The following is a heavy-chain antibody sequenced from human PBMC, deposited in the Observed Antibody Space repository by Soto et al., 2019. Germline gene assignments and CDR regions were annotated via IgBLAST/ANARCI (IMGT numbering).Heavy chain of an antibody. CDR3: ARGVVSGQGWGLGVDP. D-gene: IGHD2-8*02. V-gene: IGHV1-8*01. Sequence: GASVKVSCKASGYTFTSYDINWVRQATGQGLEWMGWMNPNSGNTGYAQKFQGRVTMTRNTSISTAYMELSSLRSEDTAVYYGARGVVSGQGWGLGVDPCGQGTLVTVSS. J-gene: IGHJ5*02. CDR2: MNPNSGNT. CDR1: GYTFTSYD.